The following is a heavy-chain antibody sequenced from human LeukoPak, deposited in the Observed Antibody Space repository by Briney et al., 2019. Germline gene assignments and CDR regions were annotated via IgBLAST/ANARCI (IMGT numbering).Heavy chain of an antibody. Sequence: GGSLRLSCAASGFTFSSYWMHWVRQAPGKGLVWVARVNSDGSSTSHADSVKGRFTISRDNAQNTLYLQMNSLRAEDTAVYYCARKKATDYYYYYYGMDVWGEGATVTVSS. J-gene: IGHJ6*04. D-gene: IGHD5-24*01. V-gene: IGHV3-74*01. CDR2: VNSDGSST. CDR1: GFTFSSYW. CDR3: ARKKATDYYYYYYGMDV.